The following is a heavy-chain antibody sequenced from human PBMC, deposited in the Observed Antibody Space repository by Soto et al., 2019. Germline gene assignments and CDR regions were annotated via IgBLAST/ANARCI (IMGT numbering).Heavy chain of an antibody. V-gene: IGHV1-69*06. CDR3: ARSSRRSVDS. D-gene: IGHD3-10*01. Sequence: QVQLVQSGAEVRRPGSSVKVSCKASEDTFSTYAIGWVRQAPGQGLEWMGGIIPIFDTTNYAQSFCDRVTITADKSTNTVYMELSSLRFEDTAVYYCARSSRRSVDS. CDR2: IIPIFDTT. CDR1: EDTFSTYA. J-gene: IGHJ5*01.